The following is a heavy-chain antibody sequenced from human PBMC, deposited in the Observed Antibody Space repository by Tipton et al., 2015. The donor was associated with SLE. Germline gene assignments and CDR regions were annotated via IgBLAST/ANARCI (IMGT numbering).Heavy chain of an antibody. V-gene: IGHV4-30-2*04. CDR1: GGSVSSGDYS. D-gene: IGHD6-6*01. CDR2: VYQTART. CDR3: ARDRGAAPDY. Sequence: SGGSVSSGDYSWSWIRQPPGKGLEWIGNVYQTARTYYNPSLKSRVTISVDTSKNQFALKLTSVTAADTAVYYCARDRGAAPDYWGQGTLVTVSS. J-gene: IGHJ4*02.